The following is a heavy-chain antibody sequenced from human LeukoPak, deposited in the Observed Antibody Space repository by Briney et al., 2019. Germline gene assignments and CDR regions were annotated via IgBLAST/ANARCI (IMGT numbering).Heavy chain of an antibody. D-gene: IGHD6-6*01. Sequence: SETLSLTCAVYGGSFSSYYWSWIRQPAGKGLEWIGRIYTSGSTNYNPSLKSRVTMSVDTSKNQFSLKLSSVTAADTAVYYCARWADKSSSSSRVAFDIWGQGTLVTVSS. CDR1: GGSFSSYY. V-gene: IGHV4-59*10. CDR2: IYTSGST. J-gene: IGHJ3*02. CDR3: ARWADKSSSSSRVAFDI.